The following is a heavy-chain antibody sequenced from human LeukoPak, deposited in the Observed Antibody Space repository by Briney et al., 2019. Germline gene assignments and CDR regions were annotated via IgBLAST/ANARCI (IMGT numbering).Heavy chain of an antibody. D-gene: IGHD1-26*01. V-gene: IGHV3-33*01. J-gene: IGHJ3*02. CDR2: IWYDGSNK. Sequence: GRSLRLSCAASGFTFSSYGMHRVRQAPGKGLEWVAVIWYDGSNKYYADSVKGRFTISRDNSKNTLYLQMNSLRAEDTAVYYCARDGVGAVRSDAFDIWGQGTMVTVSS. CDR1: GFTFSSYG. CDR3: ARDGVGAVRSDAFDI.